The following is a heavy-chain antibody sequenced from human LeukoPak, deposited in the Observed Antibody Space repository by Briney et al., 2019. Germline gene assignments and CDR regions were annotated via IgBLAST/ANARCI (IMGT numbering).Heavy chain of an antibody. D-gene: IGHD2-21*02. CDR2: ISGSGGST. J-gene: IGHJ6*03. CDR1: GFTFSSYA. CDR3: TRHALYCGGDCYSGVYYYYMDV. Sequence: GGSLRLSCAASGFTFSSYAMSWVRQAPGKGLEWVSAISGSGGSTYYADSVKGRFTISRDNSKNTLYLQMNSLRAEDTAVYYCTRHALYCGGDCYSGVYYYYMDVWGKGTTVTVSS. V-gene: IGHV3-23*01.